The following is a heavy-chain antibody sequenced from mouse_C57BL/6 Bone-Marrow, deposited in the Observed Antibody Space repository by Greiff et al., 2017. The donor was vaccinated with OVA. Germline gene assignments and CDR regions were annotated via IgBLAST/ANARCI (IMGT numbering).Heavy chain of an antibody. D-gene: IGHD1-1*01. J-gene: IGHJ1*03. CDR1: GFNIKDDY. V-gene: IGHV14-4*01. CDR3: ARNYYGSSSGLDV. Sequence: VQLKESGAELVRPGASVQLSCTASGFNIKDDYMHWVKQRPEQGLEWIGWIDPENGDTEYASKFQGKATITADTSSNTAYLQLSSLTSEDSAVYYCARNYYGSSSGLDVWGTGTTVTVSS. CDR2: IDPENGDT.